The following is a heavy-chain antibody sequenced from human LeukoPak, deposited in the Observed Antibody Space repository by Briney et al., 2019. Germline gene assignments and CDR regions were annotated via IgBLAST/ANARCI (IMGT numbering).Heavy chain of an antibody. D-gene: IGHD3-9*01. J-gene: IGHJ4*02. CDR2: IYYSGST. CDR3: ARHTLPSNSYDILTGYYSGYFDY. Sequence: PSGTLPLTCTVSGGSISSGGYYWSWIRQHPGKGLEWIGYIYYSGSTNYNPSLKSRVTISVDTSKNQFSLKLSSVTAADTAVYYCARHTLPSNSYDILTGYYSGYFDYWGQGTLVTVSS. V-gene: IGHV4-61*08. CDR1: GGSISSGGYY.